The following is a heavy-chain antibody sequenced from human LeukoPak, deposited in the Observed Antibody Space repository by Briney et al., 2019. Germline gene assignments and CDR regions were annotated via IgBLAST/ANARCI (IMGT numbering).Heavy chain of an antibody. V-gene: IGHV4-34*01. CDR2: INHSGST. J-gene: IGHJ4*02. D-gene: IGHD3-10*01. CDR3: ASGPYYYGSGSYYAAGGYFDY. Sequence: SETLSLTCAVYGGSFSGYYWSWIRQPPGKGLEWIGEINHSGSTNYNPSLKSRVTISVDTSKNQFSLKLSSVTAADTAVYYCASGPYYYGSGSYYAAGGYFDYWGQGTLVTVSS. CDR1: GGSFSGYY.